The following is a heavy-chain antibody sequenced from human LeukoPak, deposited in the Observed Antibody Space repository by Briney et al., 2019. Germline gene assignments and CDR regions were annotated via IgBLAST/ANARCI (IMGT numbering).Heavy chain of an antibody. J-gene: IGHJ4*02. CDR1: GFTFSSYS. V-gene: IGHV3-21*01. Sequence: GGSLRLSCAASGFTFSSYSMNWVRQAPGRGLEWVSSIRPTGGAIFYADSVRGRFTISRDSAKSSLFLQMNSLKAEDTALYFCASGIRERGFDSWGQGTLVTVSS. CDR3: ASGIRERGFDS. CDR2: IRPTGGAI. D-gene: IGHD1-1*01.